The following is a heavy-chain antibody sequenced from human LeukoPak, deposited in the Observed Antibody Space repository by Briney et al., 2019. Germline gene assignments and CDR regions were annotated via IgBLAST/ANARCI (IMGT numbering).Heavy chain of an antibody. CDR2: IYHSGST. V-gene: IGHV4-30-4*01. CDR3: ASLPRSGFPYYFDY. Sequence: SETLSLTCTVSGDSISNGDYYWSWIRQPPGKGLEWIGYIYHSGSTYYNPSLKSRVTISVDTSKNQFSLRLSPATAADTAVYYCASLPRSGFPYYFDYWGQGTLVTVSS. CDR1: GDSISNGDYY. D-gene: IGHD3-3*01. J-gene: IGHJ4*02.